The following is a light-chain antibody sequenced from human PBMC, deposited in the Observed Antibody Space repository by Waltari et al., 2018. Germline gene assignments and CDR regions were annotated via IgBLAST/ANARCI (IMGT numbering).Light chain of an antibody. CDR2: QDT. CDR3: QAWDTISAG. Sequence: SYELTQPPSVSVSPGQTASITCSGDQLGNKYVSWYQQKPGQSPVLIIYQDTKRPSGIPERLSGSTSGNTATLTISGTQVMDEGDYYCQAWDTISAGLGGGTKLTVL. J-gene: IGLJ2*01. CDR1: QLGNKY. V-gene: IGLV3-1*01.